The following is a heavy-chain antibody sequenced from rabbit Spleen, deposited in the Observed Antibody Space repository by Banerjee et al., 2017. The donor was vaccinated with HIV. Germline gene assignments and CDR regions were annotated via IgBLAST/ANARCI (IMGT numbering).Heavy chain of an antibody. CDR2: IYAGDGST. Sequence: QSLEESGGDLVKPGASLTLTCKASGFSLFSYWMCWVRQAPGKGLDLIGCIYAGDGSTAYTNWVNGRFTISNTSSPVDLKMTSLTAADRAAYFCARDLVGVIGWNFYLWGQGTLVTVS. D-gene: IGHD1-1*01. J-gene: IGHJ4*01. V-gene: IGHV1S40*01. CDR3: ARDLVGVIGWNFYL. CDR1: GFSLFSYW.